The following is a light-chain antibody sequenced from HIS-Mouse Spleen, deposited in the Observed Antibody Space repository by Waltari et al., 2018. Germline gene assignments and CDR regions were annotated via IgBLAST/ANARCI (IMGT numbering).Light chain of an antibody. J-gene: IGLJ3*02. V-gene: IGLV2-23*01. CDR3: CSYAGSSTWV. CDR1: SSGVGSYNL. CDR2: EGS. Sequence: QSALTQPASVSGSPGQSITISCTGNSSGVGSYNLVSWYQQHPGKAPKPMIYEGSKRPSGVSNRFSGSKSGNTASLTISGLQAEDEADYYCCSYAGSSTWVFGGGTKLTVL.